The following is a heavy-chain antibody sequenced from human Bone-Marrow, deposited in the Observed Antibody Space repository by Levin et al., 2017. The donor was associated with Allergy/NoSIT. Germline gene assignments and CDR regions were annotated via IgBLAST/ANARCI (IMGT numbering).Heavy chain of an antibody. D-gene: IGHD3-16*01. CDR2: ISGNGAIT. Sequence: LSLTCAASGFTFNKYAMNWVRQAPGKGLEWVSGISGNGAITHYADSVKGRFIISRDTYKNTLYLRMSSLRAEDTALYYCAKSFYDLGAFNPLDDWGQGTLVTVSS. CDR3: AKSFYDLGAFNPLDD. J-gene: IGHJ4*02. CDR1: GFTFNKYA. V-gene: IGHV3-23*01.